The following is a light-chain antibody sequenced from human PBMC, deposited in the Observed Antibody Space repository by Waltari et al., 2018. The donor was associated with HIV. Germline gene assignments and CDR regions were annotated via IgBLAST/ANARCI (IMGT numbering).Light chain of an antibody. Sequence: QSVLTQPPSSSGTPGQNVPISCSGGASNVKTNDVYWYQQVPGTAPQLLIYRRDQRPSGVPDRFSGSKSGTSASLAISGLRTDDEAHYYCASWDDSLSGVVFGGGTKLTIL. CDR2: RRD. CDR3: ASWDDSLSGVV. V-gene: IGLV1-47*01. J-gene: IGLJ2*01. CDR1: ASNVKTND.